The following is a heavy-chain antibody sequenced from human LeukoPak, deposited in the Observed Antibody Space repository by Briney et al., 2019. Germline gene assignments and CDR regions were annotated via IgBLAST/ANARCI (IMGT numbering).Heavy chain of an antibody. V-gene: IGHV3-30*18. CDR2: ISYDGNEK. D-gene: IGHD1-26*01. CDR1: GFTFSNYG. Sequence: PGRSLRLSCAASGFTFSNYGMHWVRQAPGKGLEWVSVISYDGNEKYYADSVKGRFTFSRDNSKNTLYLQMNSLRLEDTAVYYCVKDRALRGTYLSYAFDIWGQGTMVTVSS. J-gene: IGHJ3*02. CDR3: VKDRALRGTYLSYAFDI.